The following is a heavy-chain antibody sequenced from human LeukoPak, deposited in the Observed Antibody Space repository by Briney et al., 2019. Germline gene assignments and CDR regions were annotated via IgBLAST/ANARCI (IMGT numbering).Heavy chain of an antibody. CDR3: ARVYSSGWYIDY. Sequence: ASVKVSCKASGGTFSSYAISWVPQAPGQGLEWMGGIIPIFGTANYAQKFQGRVTITADESTSTAYMELSSLRSEDTAVYYCARVYSSGWYIDYWGQGTLVTVSS. J-gene: IGHJ4*02. CDR2: IIPIFGTA. D-gene: IGHD6-19*01. V-gene: IGHV1-69*13. CDR1: GGTFSSYA.